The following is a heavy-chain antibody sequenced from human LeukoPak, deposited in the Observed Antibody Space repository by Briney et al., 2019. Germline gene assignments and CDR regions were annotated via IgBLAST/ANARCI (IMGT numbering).Heavy chain of an antibody. J-gene: IGHJ5*02. Sequence: SETLSLTCTVSGGSISSNYWSWIRQPPGQGLEWIAYIHSSGYTNYNPFLRSCLTISVDTSKNQFSLKVTSVTAADTAVYYCAQRQGPTSGSYDYFDPWGQGTLVTVSS. CDR1: GGSISSNY. D-gene: IGHD1-26*01. CDR2: IHSSGYT. V-gene: IGHV4-4*09. CDR3: AQRQGPTSGSYDYFDP.